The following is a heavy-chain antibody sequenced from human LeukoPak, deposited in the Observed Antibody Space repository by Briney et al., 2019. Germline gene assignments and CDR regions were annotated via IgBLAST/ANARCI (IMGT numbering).Heavy chain of an antibody. J-gene: IGHJ6*03. Sequence: ASVKVSCKASGYTFTCYDINWVRQATGQGLEWMGWMNPNSGNTGYAQKFQGRVTMTRDTSISTAYMELSRLRSDDTAVYYCARDRTRYYYYSYMDVWGKGTAVTISS. CDR1: GYTFTCYD. D-gene: IGHD1-14*01. CDR2: MNPNSGNT. CDR3: ARDRTRYYYYSYMDV. V-gene: IGHV1-8*01.